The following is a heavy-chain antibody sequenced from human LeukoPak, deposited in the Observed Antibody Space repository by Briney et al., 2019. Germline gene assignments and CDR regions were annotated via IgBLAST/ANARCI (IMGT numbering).Heavy chain of an antibody. J-gene: IGHJ4*02. Sequence: SETLSLTCTVSGGSISSYYWSWIRQPPGKGLEWIGYINYSGSTKYNPSLKSRVTISVDTSKNQFSLKLSSVTAADTAVYYCARQRPGGTNVVVPASSGPAGYSSSWGSYYFDYWGQGTLVTVSS. V-gene: IGHV4-59*08. CDR2: INYSGST. CDR3: ARQRPGGTNVVVPASSGPAGYSSSWGSYYFDY. CDR1: GGSISSYY. D-gene: IGHD6-13*01.